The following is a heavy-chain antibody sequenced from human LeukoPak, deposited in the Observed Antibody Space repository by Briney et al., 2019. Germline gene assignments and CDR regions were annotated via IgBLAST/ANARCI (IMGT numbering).Heavy chain of an antibody. CDR3: ARGTPFRN. D-gene: IGHD1-14*01. V-gene: IGHV3-21*01. J-gene: IGHJ4*02. CDR1: GFSFSDFH. CDR2: ISSSSSYI. Sequence: GGSLRLSCAASGFSFSDFHLNCVRQAPGKGLEWVSSISSSSSYIYYADSVKGRFTISRDNAKNSLYLQMNSLRAEDTAVYYCARGTPFRNWGQGTLVTVSS.